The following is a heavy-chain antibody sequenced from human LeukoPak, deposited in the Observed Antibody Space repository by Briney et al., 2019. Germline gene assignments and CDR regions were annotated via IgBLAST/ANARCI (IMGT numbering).Heavy chain of an antibody. V-gene: IGHV1-8*01. Sequence: GASVKVSCKASGYTFTSYDINWVRQATGQGLEWMGWMNPNSGNTGYAQKFQGRVTMTRNTSISTAYMELSSLRSEDTAVYYCARVAMVRGVNPLSYWGQGTLVTVSS. J-gene: IGHJ4*02. D-gene: IGHD3-10*01. CDR3: ARVAMVRGVNPLSY. CDR1: GYTFTSYD. CDR2: MNPNSGNT.